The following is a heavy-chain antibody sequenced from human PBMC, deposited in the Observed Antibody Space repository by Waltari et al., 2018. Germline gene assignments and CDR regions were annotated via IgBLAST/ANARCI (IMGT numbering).Heavy chain of an antibody. V-gene: IGHV4-31*03. J-gene: IGHJ4*02. CDR3: ATDSSGYYYVGAFDI. D-gene: IGHD3-22*01. CDR2: IYYSGST. Sequence: QVQLQESGPGLVKPSQTLSLTCTVSGGSISSGCYYWSWIRQHPGKGLEWIGYIYYSGSTYYNPSLKSRVTISVDTSKNQFSLKLSSVTAADTAVYNCATDSSGYYYVGAFDIWGQGTLVTVSS. CDR1: GGSISSGCYY.